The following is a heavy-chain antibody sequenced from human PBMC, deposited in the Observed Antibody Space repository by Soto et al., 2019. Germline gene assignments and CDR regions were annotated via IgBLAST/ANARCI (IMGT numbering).Heavy chain of an antibody. V-gene: IGHV4-31*03. D-gene: IGHD3-22*01. CDR1: GGSISSGGYY. J-gene: IGHJ5*02. Sequence: SETLSLTCTVSGGSISSGGYYWSWIRQHPGKGLEWIGYIYYSGSTYYNPSLKSRVTISVDTSKNQFSLKLSSVTAADTAVYYCARVYDSSGYYVFWFDPWGQGTMVTVSS. CDR2: IYYSGST. CDR3: ARVYDSSGYYVFWFDP.